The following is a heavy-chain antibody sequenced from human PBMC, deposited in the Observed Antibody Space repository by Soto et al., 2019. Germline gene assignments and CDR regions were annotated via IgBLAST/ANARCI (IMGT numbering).Heavy chain of an antibody. CDR1: GGSISSYY. CDR3: AGGGDYYDSSGYYYAHYFDY. Sequence: SETLSLTCTVSGGSISSYYWSWIRQPPGKGLEWIGYIYYSGSTNYNPSLKSRVTISVDTSKNQFSLKLSSVTAADTAVYYCAGGGDYYDSSGYYYAHYFDYWGQGTLVTVSS. D-gene: IGHD3-22*01. V-gene: IGHV4-59*01. CDR2: IYYSGST. J-gene: IGHJ4*02.